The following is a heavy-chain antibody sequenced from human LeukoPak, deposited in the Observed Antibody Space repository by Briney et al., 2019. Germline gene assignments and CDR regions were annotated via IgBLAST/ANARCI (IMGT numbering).Heavy chain of an antibody. CDR2: ISAYNGNT. CDR1: GYTFTSYG. J-gene: IGHJ4*02. V-gene: IGHV1-18*01. CDR3: ARGGIVVPAAIQTLHYFDY. D-gene: IGHD2-2*02. Sequence: ASVKVSCKASGYTFTSYGISWVRQAPGQGLEWMGWISAYNGNTNYAQKLQGRVTMTTDTSTSTAYMELRSLRSDDTAVYYCARGGIVVPAAIQTLHYFDYWGQGTLVTVSS.